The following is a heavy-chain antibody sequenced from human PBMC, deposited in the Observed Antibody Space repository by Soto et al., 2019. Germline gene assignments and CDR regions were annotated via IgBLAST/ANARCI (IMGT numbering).Heavy chain of an antibody. V-gene: IGHV4-4*02. D-gene: IGHD6-6*01. CDR1: GGSISSSIW. CDR3: SWHTGAYSSSSSYYYYYMDV. CDR2: IYHSGST. Sequence: PSETLSLTCAVSGGSISSSIWWSWVRQPPGKGLEWIGEIYHSGSTNYNPSLKSRVTISVDKSKNQFSLKLSSVTAADTAVYYFSWHTGAYSSSSSYYYYYMDVWGKGTTVTVSS. J-gene: IGHJ6*03.